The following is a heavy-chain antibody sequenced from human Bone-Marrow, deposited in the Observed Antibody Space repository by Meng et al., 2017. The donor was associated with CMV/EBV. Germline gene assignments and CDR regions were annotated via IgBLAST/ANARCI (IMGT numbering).Heavy chain of an antibody. D-gene: IGHD6-13*01. CDR2: IIPIFGTA. J-gene: IGHJ6*02. CDR3: AGLRFWGGRIAAAGTGTHYYYGMDV. CDR1: GGTFSSYA. Sequence: SVNVSCKASGGTFSSYAISWVRQAPGQGLEWMGGIIPIFGTANYAQKFQGRVTITADKSTSTAYMELSSLRSEDTAVYYCAGLRFWGGRIAAAGTGTHYYYGMDVWGQGTTVTVSS. V-gene: IGHV1-69*06.